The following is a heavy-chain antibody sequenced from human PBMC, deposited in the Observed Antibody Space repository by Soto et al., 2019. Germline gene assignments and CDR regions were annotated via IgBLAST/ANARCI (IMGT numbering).Heavy chain of an antibody. V-gene: IGHV3-23*01. CDR2: LSGSGGST. D-gene: IGHD4-17*01. CDR1: GFTFNTYG. Sequence: GSRRISCATSGFTFNTYGMSCVRQAPGKGLEWVSSLSGSGGSTYYADSVKGRFTISRDNSKDTLYLQMNNLRAEDTAIFYCAKYARVRLTTGFDSWGQGTLVTVSS. J-gene: IGHJ4*02. CDR3: AKYARVRLTTGFDS.